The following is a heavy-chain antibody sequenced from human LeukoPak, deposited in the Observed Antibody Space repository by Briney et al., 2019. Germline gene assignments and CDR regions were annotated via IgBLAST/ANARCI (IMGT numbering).Heavy chain of an antibody. CDR3: ASSQMTTEPYYYYGMDV. CDR2: VKQDGSET. V-gene: IGHV3-7*01. J-gene: IGHJ6*02. Sequence: GGSLRLSCAASGFTFSSYWMSWVRQAPGKGLEWVANVKQDGSETYYLDSVKGRFTISRDNAKNSLYLQMNSLRAEDTAVYYCASSQMTTEPYYYYGMDVWGQGTTVTVSS. D-gene: IGHD4-11*01. CDR1: GFTFSSYW.